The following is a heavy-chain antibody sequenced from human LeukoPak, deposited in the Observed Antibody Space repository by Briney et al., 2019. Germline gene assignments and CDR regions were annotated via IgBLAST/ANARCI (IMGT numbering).Heavy chain of an antibody. CDR3: VREREGSNSEH. J-gene: IGHJ1*01. CDR1: GFTFSSHW. Sequence: GSLRLSCAASGFTFSSHWMHWVRQAPGKGLVWVSRINSDGSSISYADSVKGRFTISRDGSKNTLYLQLNSLRTEDTTIYYCVREREGSNSEHWGQGTLVTVSS. CDR2: INSDGSSI. D-gene: IGHD1-26*01. V-gene: IGHV3-74*01.